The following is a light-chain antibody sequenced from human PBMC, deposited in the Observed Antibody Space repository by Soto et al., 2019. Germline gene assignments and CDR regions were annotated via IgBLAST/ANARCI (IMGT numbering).Light chain of an antibody. V-gene: IGKV1-5*01. J-gene: IGKJ1*01. Sequence: DIQMTQSPSTLSRSVGDRVTITCRASQSISSWLAWYQQKPGKAPKLLIYDASSLESGVPSRFSGSGSGTEFTLTISSLQPDDFAAYYCQQYNSYPWTFGQGTKVEIK. CDR1: QSISSW. CDR3: QQYNSYPWT. CDR2: DAS.